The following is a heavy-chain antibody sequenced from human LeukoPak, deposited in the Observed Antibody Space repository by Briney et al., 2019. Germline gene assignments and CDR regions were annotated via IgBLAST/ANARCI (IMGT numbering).Heavy chain of an antibody. CDR1: GFAFSYYS. CDR3: ARDGSGDYGSDY. CDR2: ISTSSGTI. Sequence: PGGSLRLSCGDSGFAFSYYSMNWVRQAPGKGLEWVSYISTSSGTIHYADSVKGRFTISRDNVKKSVYLQMNSLRVEDTAVYYCARDGSGDYGSDYWGQGTLVTVSS. D-gene: IGHD4-17*01. V-gene: IGHV3-48*01. J-gene: IGHJ4*02.